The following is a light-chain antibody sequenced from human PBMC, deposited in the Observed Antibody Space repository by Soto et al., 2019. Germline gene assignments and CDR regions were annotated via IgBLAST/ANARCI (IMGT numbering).Light chain of an antibody. CDR1: QSVSSSY. J-gene: IGKJ1*01. V-gene: IGKV3-20*01. Sequence: EIVLTQSPGTLSLSPGERATLSCRASQSVSSSYLAWYQQKPGQAPRLLIYGASSRDTGIPDRFSGSGSGTDFTLTIRRLEPEGFSVYYCQQYGSSPWTFGQGNKVELK. CDR2: GAS. CDR3: QQYGSSPWT.